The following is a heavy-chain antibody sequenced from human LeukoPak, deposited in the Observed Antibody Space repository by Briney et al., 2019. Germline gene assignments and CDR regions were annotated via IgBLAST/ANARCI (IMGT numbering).Heavy chain of an antibody. CDR2: ISAYNGNT. J-gene: IGHJ4*02. CDR3: ARASGNNYYDSSGCDY. CDR1: GYTFTSYG. V-gene: IGHV1-18*01. D-gene: IGHD3-22*01. Sequence: GASVKVSCKASGYTFTSYGISWVRQAPGQGLEWMGWISAYNGNTNYAQKLQGRVTMTTDTSTSTAYMELRSLRSDDTAVYCCARASGNNYYDSSGCDYWGQGTLVTVSS.